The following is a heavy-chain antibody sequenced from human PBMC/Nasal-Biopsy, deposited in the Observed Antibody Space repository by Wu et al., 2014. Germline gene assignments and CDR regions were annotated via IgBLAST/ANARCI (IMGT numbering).Heavy chain of an antibody. J-gene: IGHJ4*02. V-gene: IGHV3-33*01. Sequence: AASGFTFSSYGMHWVRQAPGKGLEWVAVIWSDGSKTYHADSVKGRFTISRDNSKNTLYLQMNSLRADDTAVYYCGRDPGAWPLDHWGQGTLVTVSP. CDR3: GRDPGAWPLDH. CDR2: IWSDGSKT. CDR1: GFTFSSYG.